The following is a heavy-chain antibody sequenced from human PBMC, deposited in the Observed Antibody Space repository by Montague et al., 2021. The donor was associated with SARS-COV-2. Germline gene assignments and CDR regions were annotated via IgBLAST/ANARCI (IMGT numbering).Heavy chain of an antibody. CDR1: GGSISTSTYY. Sequence: SETLSLTCTVSGGSISTSTYYWGWIRQPPGKGLEWIGSIYYTERTXYNPCVKSRVTISVDTSQNQFSLKLSSVTAADTAMYYCAGQRASSPFDHWGQGTLVTVSS. D-gene: IGHD6-13*01. CDR3: AGQRASSPFDH. V-gene: IGHV4-39*01. J-gene: IGHJ4*01. CDR2: IYYTERT.